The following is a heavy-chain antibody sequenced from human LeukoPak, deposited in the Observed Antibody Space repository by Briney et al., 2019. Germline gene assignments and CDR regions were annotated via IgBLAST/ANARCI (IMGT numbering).Heavy chain of an antibody. CDR3: ARFQPYIYSNLPECYGMDV. D-gene: IGHD4-11*01. J-gene: IGHJ6*02. CDR1: GGTFSSYA. CDR2: IIPIFGTA. Sequence: SVKVSCKASGGTFSSYAISWVRQAPGQGLEWMGGIIPIFGTANYAQKFQGRVTITADESTSTAYMELSSLRSEDTAVYYCARFQPYIYSNLPECYGMDVWGQGTTVTVSS. V-gene: IGHV1-69*13.